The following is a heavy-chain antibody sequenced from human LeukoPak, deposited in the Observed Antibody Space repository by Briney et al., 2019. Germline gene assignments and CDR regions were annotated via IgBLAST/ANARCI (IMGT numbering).Heavy chain of an antibody. CDR2: IAGSGDTT. CDR3: AKWGDYDILTGYYVSDF. D-gene: IGHD3-9*01. Sequence: PGASLLLSCAASGFIFRNYAMSWVRQAPGRGLEWVSAIAGSGDTTYYADSVKGRFTISRDNSENTLYVEMNTLRAEDTAVYYCAKWGDYDILTGYYVSDFWGQGTLVTVSS. J-gene: IGHJ4*02. V-gene: IGHV3-23*01. CDR1: GFIFRNYA.